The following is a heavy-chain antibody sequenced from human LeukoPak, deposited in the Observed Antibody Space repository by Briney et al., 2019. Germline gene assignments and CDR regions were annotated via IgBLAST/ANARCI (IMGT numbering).Heavy chain of an antibody. V-gene: IGHV1-18*01. CDR2: ISAYNGNT. Sequence: ASVKVSCKASGYTFTSHGISWVRQAPGQGPEWMGWISAYNGNTNYAQKLQGRVTMTTDTSTSTAYMELRSLRSDDTAVYYCARNYYDSSGYYLPDFDYWGQGTLVTVSS. D-gene: IGHD3-22*01. CDR3: ARNYYDSSGYYLPDFDY. CDR1: GYTFTSHG. J-gene: IGHJ4*02.